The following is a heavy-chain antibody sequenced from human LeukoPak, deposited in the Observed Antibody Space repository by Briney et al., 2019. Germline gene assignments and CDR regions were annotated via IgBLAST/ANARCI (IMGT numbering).Heavy chain of an antibody. CDR2: ISAYNGNT. V-gene: IGHV1-18*01. D-gene: IGHD3-22*01. Sequence: ASVKVSCKASGYTFTSYGISWVRQAPGQGLEWMGWISAYNGNTNYAQKLQGRVTMTTDTSMSTDYMELRSLRSDDTDVYYCARDGPYYYDSRADALDIWGQGTMVTVSS. CDR3: ARDGPYYYDSRADALDI. J-gene: IGHJ3*02. CDR1: GYTFTSYG.